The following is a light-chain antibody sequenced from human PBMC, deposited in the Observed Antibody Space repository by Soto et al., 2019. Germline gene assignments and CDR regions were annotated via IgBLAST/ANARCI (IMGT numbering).Light chain of an antibody. CDR2: GAS. J-gene: IGKJ2*01. V-gene: IGKV3-15*01. Sequence: EIVMTQSPATLSVSPGERATLSCRASQSVSSNLAWYQQKPGQAPRLLIYGASTRATGIPARFSGSGSGTEFTLTISSLQSEDIAVYYCQQYNNWPPEYNFGQGTKLVIK. CDR3: QQYNNWPPEYN. CDR1: QSVSSN.